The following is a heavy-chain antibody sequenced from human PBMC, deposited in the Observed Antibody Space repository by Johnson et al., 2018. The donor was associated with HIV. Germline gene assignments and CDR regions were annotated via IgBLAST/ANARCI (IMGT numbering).Heavy chain of an antibody. CDR3: AKVDCGGDTCAGYDPFDL. CDR2: TNSDGSST. CDR1: GLIFSRSW. Sequence: EQLVESGGGLVQPGGSLRLSCAASGLIFSRSWMHWVRQAPGKGLVWVSRTNSDGSSTSYADSVRGRFTISRDKAKNTLQLQMNSLRVEDTAVYYCAKVDCGGDTCAGYDPFDLWGQGTLVTVSS. D-gene: IGHD2-21*01. V-gene: IGHV3-74*02. J-gene: IGHJ3*01.